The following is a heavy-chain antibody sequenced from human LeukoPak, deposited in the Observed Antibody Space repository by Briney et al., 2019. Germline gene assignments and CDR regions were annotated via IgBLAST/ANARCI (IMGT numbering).Heavy chain of an antibody. CDR2: IYYSGST. CDR1: GGSISSGDSY. CDR3: ARDFMVRGVLYGMDV. J-gene: IGHJ6*02. V-gene: IGHV4-30-4*01. Sequence: SETLSLTCTVSGGSISSGDSYWSWIRQPPGKGLEWIGYIYYSGSTYYNPSLKGRLSTSVDTSKNQFSLKLSSVTAADTAVYYCARDFMVRGVLYGMDVWGQGTTVTVSS. D-gene: IGHD3-10*01.